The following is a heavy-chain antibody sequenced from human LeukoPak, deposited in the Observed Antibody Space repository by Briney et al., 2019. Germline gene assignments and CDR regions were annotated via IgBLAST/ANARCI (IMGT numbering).Heavy chain of an antibody. CDR3: ARDLAGIAAAGMGRFDP. Sequence: ASVKVSCKASGYTFTGYYMHWVRQAPGQGLEWMGIINPSGGSTSYAQKFQGRVTMTRDMSTSTVYMELSSLRSEDTAVYYCARDLAGIAAAGMGRFDPWGQGTLVTVSS. CDR2: INPSGGST. D-gene: IGHD6-13*01. CDR1: GYTFTGYY. V-gene: IGHV1-46*01. J-gene: IGHJ5*02.